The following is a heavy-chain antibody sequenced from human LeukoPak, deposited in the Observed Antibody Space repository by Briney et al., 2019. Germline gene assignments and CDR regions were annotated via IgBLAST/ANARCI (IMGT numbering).Heavy chain of an antibody. Sequence: GGSLRLSCAASGFTFSDYYMSWLRQAPGKGLEWVSYISSSGSTIYYADSVKGRFTISRDNAKNSLYLQMNSLRAEDTAVYYCARAGGSGWLKGYYFDYWGQGTLVTVSS. V-gene: IGHV3-11*01. D-gene: IGHD6-19*01. CDR2: ISSSGSTI. CDR1: GFTFSDYY. J-gene: IGHJ4*02. CDR3: ARAGGSGWLKGYYFDY.